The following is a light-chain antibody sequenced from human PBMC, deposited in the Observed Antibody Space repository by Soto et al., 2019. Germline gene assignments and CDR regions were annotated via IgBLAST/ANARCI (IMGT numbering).Light chain of an antibody. CDR2: KNS. CDR1: SSNIGSNY. CDR3: ATWGDTLSGRV. V-gene: IGLV1-47*01. J-gene: IGLJ3*02. Sequence: QSVLTQPPSTSGTPGQRVTISCSGSSSNIGSNYVYWYQQFPGTAPKLLIYKNSQRPSGVPDRFSGSKSGTSASLAISGLRSEDEADYYCATWGDTLSGRVFGGGTKVTVL.